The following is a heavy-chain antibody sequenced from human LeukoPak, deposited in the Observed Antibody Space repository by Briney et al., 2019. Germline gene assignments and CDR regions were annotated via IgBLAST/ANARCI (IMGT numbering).Heavy chain of an antibody. CDR3: ARTTSLTASGYDY. D-gene: IGHD4-17*01. V-gene: IGHV1-8*03. CDR2: MNPYSGDR. J-gene: IGHJ4*02. CDR1: GYTFTSYH. Sequence: ASVKVSCKTSGYTFTSYHINWVRQATGQGLEWMGWMNPYSGDRGYAQKFQGRVSITSDTSIGTAYMELSSLRSDDTAVYFCARTTSLTASGYDYWGQGALVTVSS.